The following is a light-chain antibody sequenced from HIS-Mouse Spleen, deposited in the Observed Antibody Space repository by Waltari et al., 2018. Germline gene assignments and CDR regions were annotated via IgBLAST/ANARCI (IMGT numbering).Light chain of an antibody. CDR2: DVS. V-gene: IGLV2-11*01. J-gene: IGLJ3*02. CDR3: CSYAGSSWV. CDR1: SIDVGGSHY. Sequence: QSALTQPRSVSGSPGQSVTISCTGTSIDVGGSHYVSWYQQHPGKAPKLMIYDVSKRPSGVPDRFSGSKSGNTASLTISGLQAEDEADYYCCSYAGSSWVFGGGTKLTVL.